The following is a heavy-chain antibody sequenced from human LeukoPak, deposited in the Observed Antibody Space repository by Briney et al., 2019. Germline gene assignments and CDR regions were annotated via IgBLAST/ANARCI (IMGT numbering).Heavy chain of an antibody. J-gene: IGHJ4*02. CDR1: GGSFSGYY. V-gene: IGHV4-34*01. D-gene: IGHD3-3*01. CDR2: INHSGST. Sequence: SETLSLTCAVYGGSFSGYYWSWIRQPPGKGLEWIGEINHSGSTNYNPSLKSRVTISVDTSTNKFSLKLSSVTAADTAVYYCARRITIFRVVTPFDYWGQGTLVTVSS. CDR3: ARRITIFRVVTPFDY.